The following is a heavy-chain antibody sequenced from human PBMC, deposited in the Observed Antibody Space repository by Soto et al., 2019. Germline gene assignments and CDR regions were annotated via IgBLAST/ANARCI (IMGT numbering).Heavy chain of an antibody. V-gene: IGHV1-69*01. J-gene: IGHJ6*02. D-gene: IGHD2-15*01. CDR1: GGTFSSYA. Sequence: QVQLVQSGAEVKKPGSSVKVSCKASGGTFSSYAISWVRQAPGQGLAWMGGIIPIFGTANYAQKFQGSVTITADESKSTAYMALSSLRSEDTAVYYCARGRTGLLRISYYDYGMDVWGQGTTVTVSS. CDR3: ARGRTGLLRISYYDYGMDV. CDR2: IIPIFGTA.